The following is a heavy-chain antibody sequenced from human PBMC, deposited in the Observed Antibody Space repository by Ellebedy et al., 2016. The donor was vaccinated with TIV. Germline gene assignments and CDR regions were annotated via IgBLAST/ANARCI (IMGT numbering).Heavy chain of an antibody. CDR1: GFIFSSYA. J-gene: IGHJ6*02. CDR3: VRGSSSRYGMDV. CDR2: MSYDGSNK. V-gene: IGHV3-30*11. Sequence: GESLKISCAASGFIFSSYAMHWVRQAPGKGLEWVAFMSYDGSNKYYADSVKGRFTISRDNSKNTLYLQMNSLRPEDTAVYFCVRGSSSRYGMDVWGQGTTVTVSS. D-gene: IGHD6-13*01.